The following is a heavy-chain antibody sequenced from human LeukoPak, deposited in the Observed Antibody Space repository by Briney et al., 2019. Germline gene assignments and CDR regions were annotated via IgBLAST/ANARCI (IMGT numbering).Heavy chain of an antibody. CDR2: IIPILGIA. CDR1: GGTFSSYA. Sequence: SVKLSCKASGGTFSSYAISWVRQAPGQGLEWMGRIIPILGIANYAQKFQGRVTITADKSTSTAYMEPSSLRSEDTAVYYCARGEAARPLDYWGQGTLVTVSS. V-gene: IGHV1-69*04. CDR3: ARGEAARPLDY. J-gene: IGHJ4*02. D-gene: IGHD6-6*01.